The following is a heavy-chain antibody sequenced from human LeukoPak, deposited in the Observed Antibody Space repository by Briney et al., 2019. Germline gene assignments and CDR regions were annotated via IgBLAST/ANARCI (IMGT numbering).Heavy chain of an antibody. CDR2: INPSGGST. J-gene: IGHJ4*02. D-gene: IGHD2-8*02. CDR3: VRNLMQFTGLAY. V-gene: IGHV1-46*01. CDR1: GDTFTTSH. Sequence: GASVKISCKASGDTFTTSHMHWVRQAPGQGLEWMGKINPSGGSTTYAQQFQGRVSMTRDLSMSTVYMELSSLRSEDTAVYYCVRNLMQFTGLAYWGQGTLVTVS.